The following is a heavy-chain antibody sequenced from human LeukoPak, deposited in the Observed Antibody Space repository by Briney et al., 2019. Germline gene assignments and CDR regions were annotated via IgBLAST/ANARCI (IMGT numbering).Heavy chain of an antibody. CDR3: ARKQYPYCSDSRGPFVS. J-gene: IGHJ5*01. CDR2: MNPNSGGT. V-gene: IGHV1-2*02. D-gene: IGHD3-22*01. CDR1: GYTFTGYY. Sequence: ASVKVSCKASGYTFTGYYIHWMRQAPGQGLEWMGWMNPNSGGTNYAQNFQGRVTMTRDTASSTAYMELKTLRSDYTAVYYCARKQYPYCSDSRGPFVSWGQGTLVTVSS.